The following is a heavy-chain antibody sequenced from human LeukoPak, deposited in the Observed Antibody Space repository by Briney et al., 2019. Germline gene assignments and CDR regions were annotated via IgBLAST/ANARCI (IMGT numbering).Heavy chain of an antibody. V-gene: IGHV1-2*02. CDR1: GYTFASCG. Sequence: ASVKVSCKASGYTFASCGISWVRQAPGQGLEWMGWINPNTGSTNFAQKFQGRIAMMRATSITTFYMELNSLRSDDTAVYYCARSVSISPMFDYWGQGTLIPVSS. CDR3: ARSVSISPMFDY. CDR2: INPNTGST. J-gene: IGHJ4*02. D-gene: IGHD2-21*01.